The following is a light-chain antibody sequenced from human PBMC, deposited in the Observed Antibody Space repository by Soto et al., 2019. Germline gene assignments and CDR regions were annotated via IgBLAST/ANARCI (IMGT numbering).Light chain of an antibody. J-gene: IGLJ3*02. CDR2: DGS. V-gene: IGLV2-14*02. CDR1: NNDVGNYNL. CDR3: AAWDDSLNGPV. Sequence: QSALTQPASVSESPGQSISISCTGTNNDVGNYNLVSWYQQHPGRAPKLIIFDGSQRPSGISGRFSGSKSGNTASLAISGLQSEDEADYYCAAWDDSLNGPVFGGGTKLTVL.